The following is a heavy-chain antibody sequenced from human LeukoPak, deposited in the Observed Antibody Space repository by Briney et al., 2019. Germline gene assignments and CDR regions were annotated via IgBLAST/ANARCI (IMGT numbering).Heavy chain of an antibody. CDR1: GFTFRSFE. Sequence: PGGSLRLSCAASGFTFRSFEMNWVRQAPEKGLEWVSSISSSGDSIYYADSVKGRFTISRDNAKNSLYLQMNSLRAEDTAVYYCARRSSVDYWGQGTLVTVSS. CDR2: ISSSGDSI. D-gene: IGHD3-16*02. CDR3: ARRSSVDY. J-gene: IGHJ4*02. V-gene: IGHV3-48*03.